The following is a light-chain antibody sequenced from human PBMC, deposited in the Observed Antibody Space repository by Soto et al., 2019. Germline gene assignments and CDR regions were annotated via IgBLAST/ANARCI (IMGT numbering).Light chain of an antibody. CDR3: QQYGNTPQIT. V-gene: IGKV3-20*01. CDR2: GAS. Sequence: EIVLSQSPGTLSLSPGERATLSCRASQSVSSSYLAWYQQKPGQAPRLLISGASSRTTGIPDRFSGSGSGTDFTLTISRLEPEDFAVYYCQQYGNTPQITFGQGTRLEIK. CDR1: QSVSSSY. J-gene: IGKJ5*01.